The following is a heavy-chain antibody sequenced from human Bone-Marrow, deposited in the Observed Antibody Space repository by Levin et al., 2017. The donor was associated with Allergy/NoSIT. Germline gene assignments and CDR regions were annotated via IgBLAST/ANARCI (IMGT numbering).Heavy chain of an antibody. D-gene: IGHD6-13*01. CDR2: MNHSGST. V-gene: IGHV4-34*01. Sequence: PGGSLRLSCAVYGGSFSTYYWSWIRQPPGKGLEWNAEMNHSGSTNYSPSLQSRVTMSLDASKNQFSLRLSSVTAADTAVYYCARGKAGPGFFPFDYWGQGTLVTVSS. CDR1: GGSFSTYY. CDR3: ARGKAGPGFFPFDY. J-gene: IGHJ4*02.